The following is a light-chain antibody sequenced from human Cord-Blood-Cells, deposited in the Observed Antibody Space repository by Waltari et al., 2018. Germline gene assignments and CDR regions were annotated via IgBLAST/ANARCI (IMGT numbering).Light chain of an antibody. CDR1: KLGDKY. Sequence: SYELTQLPSVSVSPGQTASITCSGDKLGDKYACWYQQKPGQSPVLVIYQDSERPSGVPVRFSGSYSGNTATLTISGTQAMDEADYYCQAWDSSTVVFGGGTKLTVL. CDR2: QDS. J-gene: IGLJ2*01. CDR3: QAWDSSTVV. V-gene: IGLV3-1*01.